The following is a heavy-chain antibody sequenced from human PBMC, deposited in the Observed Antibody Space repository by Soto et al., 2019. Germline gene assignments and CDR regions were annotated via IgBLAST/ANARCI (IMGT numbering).Heavy chain of an antibody. Sequence: EVQLVESGGGLVQPGGSLRLSCAASGLIFSDYHMDWVRQAPGKGLEWVGRIRRKANSYTTEYAASVKGRFTISRDDSKISLYLQMNSLKTGDTAVYYCAMLGGWSGGSNDMDVWGQGTTVTVSS. CDR1: GLIFSDYH. D-gene: IGHD6-19*01. J-gene: IGHJ6*02. CDR2: IRRKANSYTT. CDR3: AMLGGWSGGSNDMDV. V-gene: IGHV3-72*01.